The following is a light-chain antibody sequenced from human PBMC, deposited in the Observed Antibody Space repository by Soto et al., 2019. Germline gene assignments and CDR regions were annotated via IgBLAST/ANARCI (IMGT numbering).Light chain of an antibody. V-gene: IGLV1-40*01. CDR2: GNR. CDR1: SSNIGAGYD. CDR3: SSYAGSNNYV. J-gene: IGLJ1*01. Sequence: QSVLTQPPSVSGAPGQRVTISCTGNSSNIGAGYDVHWYQQLPGTAPKLLIFGNRNRPSGVPDRFSGSKSGSSASLAITGLQAEDEADYFCSSYAGSNNYVFGTGTKLTVL.